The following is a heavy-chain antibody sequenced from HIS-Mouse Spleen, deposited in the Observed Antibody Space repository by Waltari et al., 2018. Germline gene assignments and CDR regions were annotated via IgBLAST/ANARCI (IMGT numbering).Heavy chain of an antibody. CDR3: ARGALRGSYYWGEYFQH. CDR2: IKYSGST. J-gene: IGHJ1*01. Sequence: QVQLQQWGAGLLKPSETLSLTCAVYGGSFSGYYWSWIRQPPGKGREWMGEIKYSGSTNSNPSLKSRVTISVDTSKTQFSLKLSSVTAADTAVYYCARGALRGSYYWGEYFQHWGQGTLVTVSS. V-gene: IGHV4-34*01. CDR1: GGSFSGYY. D-gene: IGHD1-26*01.